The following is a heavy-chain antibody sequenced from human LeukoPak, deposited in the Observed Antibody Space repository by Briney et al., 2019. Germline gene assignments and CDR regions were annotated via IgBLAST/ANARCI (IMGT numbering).Heavy chain of an antibody. CDR3: AKDRGDYPGWFDP. CDR1: GFTFSRYD. CDR2: ISSSGSII. J-gene: IGHJ5*02. Sequence: QPGGSLRLSCAASGFTFSRYDMNWVRQAPGKGLEWVSYISSSGSIIYYADSVKGRFTISRDNAKNSLYLQMNSLRAEDTAVYYCAKDRGDYPGWFDPWGQGTLVTVSS. V-gene: IGHV3-48*03. D-gene: IGHD4-17*01.